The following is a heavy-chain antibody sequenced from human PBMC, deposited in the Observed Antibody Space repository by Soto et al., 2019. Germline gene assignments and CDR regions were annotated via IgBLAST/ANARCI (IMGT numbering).Heavy chain of an antibody. Sequence: QVQLVESGGGVVQPGRSLRLSCAASEFTFSNYGMHWVRQAPGKGLEWVAVILNDGSNRYHADSVKDRFTISRDNSKNMLYLQMQSLRAEDTAVYYCARDDEYSGNGMDVWGQGTTVTVS. CDR2: ILNDGSNR. D-gene: IGHD3-10*01. J-gene: IGHJ6*02. V-gene: IGHV3-33*01. CDR1: EFTFSNYG. CDR3: ARDDEYSGNGMDV.